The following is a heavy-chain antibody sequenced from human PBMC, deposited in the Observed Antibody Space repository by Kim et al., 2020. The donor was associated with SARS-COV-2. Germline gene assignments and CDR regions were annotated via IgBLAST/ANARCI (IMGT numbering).Heavy chain of an antibody. J-gene: IGHJ6*02. Sequence: SETLSLTCSVSGGSISSSNWWSWVRQPPGKGLEWIGEIYHSGSTNYNPSLKSRVTISVDKSKNQFSLKLSSVTAADTAVYYCASTFWSGYRNYYYYGMDVWGQGTTVTVSS. V-gene: IGHV4-4*02. CDR1: GGSISSSNW. D-gene: IGHD3-3*01. CDR3: ASTFWSGYRNYYYYGMDV. CDR2: IYHSGST.